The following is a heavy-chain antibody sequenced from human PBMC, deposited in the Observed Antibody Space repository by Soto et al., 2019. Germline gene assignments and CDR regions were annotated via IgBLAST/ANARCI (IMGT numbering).Heavy chain of an antibody. J-gene: IGHJ4*02. CDR2: ISAYNGNT. D-gene: IGHD6-19*01. V-gene: IGHV1-18*01. Sequence: GASVKVSCKASGYTFTSYGISWARQAPGQGLEWMGWISAYNGNTNYAQKLQGRVTMTTDTSTSTAYMELRSLRSDDTAVYYCARDAGSGWYVRAPFDYWGQGTLVTVSS. CDR3: ARDAGSGWYVRAPFDY. CDR1: GYTFTSYG.